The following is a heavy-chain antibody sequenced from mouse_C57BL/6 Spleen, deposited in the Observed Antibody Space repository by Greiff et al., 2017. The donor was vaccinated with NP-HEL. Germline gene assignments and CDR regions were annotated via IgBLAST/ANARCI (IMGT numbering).Heavy chain of an antibody. D-gene: IGHD1-1*01. J-gene: IGHJ4*01. Sequence: VQLQQSGAELVKPGASVKLSCKASGYTFTEYTIHWVKQRSGQGLEWIGWFYPGSGSIKYNEKFKDKATWTADKSSSTVYMELSRLTSEYSAVYFCARHEEEYGSSYYYAMDYWGQGTSVTVSS. CDR1: GYTFTEYT. CDR3: ARHEEEYGSSYYYAMDY. V-gene: IGHV1-62-2*01. CDR2: FYPGSGSI.